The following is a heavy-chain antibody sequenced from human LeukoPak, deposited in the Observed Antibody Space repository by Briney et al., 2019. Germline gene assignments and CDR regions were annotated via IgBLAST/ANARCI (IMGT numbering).Heavy chain of an antibody. V-gene: IGHV3-21*04. CDR2: ISSSSGSYI. D-gene: IGHD2-2*01. Sequence: GGPLRLSCAASGFTFSGYSMNWVRQAPGKGLEWVSSISSSSGSYIYYADSVKGRFTISRDNAKSSLYLQMNSLRAEDTAVYYCAKEDIVVVPAVDYWGQGTLVTVSS. CDR3: AKEDIVVVPAVDY. J-gene: IGHJ4*02. CDR1: GFTFSGYS.